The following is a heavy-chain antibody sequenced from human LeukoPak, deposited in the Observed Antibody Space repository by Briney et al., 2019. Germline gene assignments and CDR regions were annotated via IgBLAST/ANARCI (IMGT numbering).Heavy chain of an antibody. CDR1: GCTFSSYW. V-gene: IGHV3-7*01. D-gene: IGHD5-12*01. CDR2: IKQDGSEK. J-gene: IGHJ6*02. CDR3: ARARDDGTVARHYYGMDV. Sequence: PGGSLRLSCAASGCTFSSYWMSWVRQAPGKGLEWVANIKQDGSEKYYVDSVKGRFTISRDNAKNSLYLQMNSLRAEDTAVYYCARARDDGTVARHYYGMDVWGQGTTVTVSS.